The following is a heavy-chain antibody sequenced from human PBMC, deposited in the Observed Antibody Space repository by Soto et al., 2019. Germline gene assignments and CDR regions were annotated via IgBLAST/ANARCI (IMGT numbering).Heavy chain of an antibody. D-gene: IGHD4-17*01. CDR3: AKHADYENYGFDG. J-gene: IGHJ3*01. V-gene: IGHV3-30*18. CDR1: GFTFRSYG. Sequence: QVRLVESGGGVVQPGRSLRLSCAASGFTFRSYGMHWVRQAPGKGLEWVALISYDGSDEYYGDSMQGRFSISRENSKDTLYLQINSLRVEDTAVFYRAKHADYENYGFDGWGQGKMVTVSS. CDR2: ISYDGSDE.